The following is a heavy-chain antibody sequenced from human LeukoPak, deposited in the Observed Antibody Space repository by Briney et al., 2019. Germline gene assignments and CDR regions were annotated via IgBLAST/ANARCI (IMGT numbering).Heavy chain of an antibody. V-gene: IGHV1-2*02. J-gene: IGHJ4*02. D-gene: IGHD3-10*01. Sequence: ASVKVSCKASGYTFTGYYMHWVRQAPGQGLEWMGWINPNSGGTNYAQKFQGRVTMTRDASISTAYMELSRLRSDNTAVYYCARTRGKDFDYWGQGTLVTVSS. CDR2: INPNSGGT. CDR1: GYTFTGYY. CDR3: ARTRGKDFDY.